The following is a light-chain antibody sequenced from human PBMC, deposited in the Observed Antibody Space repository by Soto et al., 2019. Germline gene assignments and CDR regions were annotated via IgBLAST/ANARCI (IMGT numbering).Light chain of an antibody. CDR1: ESIDSW. CDR2: KAS. V-gene: IGKV1-5*03. Sequence: DIQMPQSPSTLSASVGDSFTITCRASESIDSWLAWHQQKPGRAPKLLISKASSLESGVPSRFSGSGFGTEFTLTISSLQPDDFATYYCQQYNSYRAFGQGTKVDIK. J-gene: IGKJ1*01. CDR3: QQYNSYRA.